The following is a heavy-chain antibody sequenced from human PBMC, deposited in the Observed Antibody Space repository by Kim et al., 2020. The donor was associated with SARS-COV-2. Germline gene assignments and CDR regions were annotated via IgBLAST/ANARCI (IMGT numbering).Heavy chain of an antibody. CDR3: ARESLTYYYDSSGYFFDY. J-gene: IGHJ4*02. D-gene: IGHD3-22*01. V-gene: IGHV4-31*02. Sequence: KRRVTISVDTSKNQFSLKLSSVTAADTAMYYCARESLTYYYDSSGYFFDYWGQGTLVTVSS.